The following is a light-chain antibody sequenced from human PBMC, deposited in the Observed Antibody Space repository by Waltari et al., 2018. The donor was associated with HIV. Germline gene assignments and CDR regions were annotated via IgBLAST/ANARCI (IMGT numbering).Light chain of an antibody. V-gene: IGLV1-47*01. J-gene: IGLJ2*01. CDR1: SSNIGSHY. CDR2: RNH. CDR3: ATWDDSLSGVL. Sequence: SVLTQPPSASGTPGQRVTIPCSGSSSNIGSHYVFWYQQLPGTAPKLLMHRNHQRPSGVPDRFSDSTSGTSASLAISGLRSEDEADYYWATWDDSLSGVLFGGGTKLTVL.